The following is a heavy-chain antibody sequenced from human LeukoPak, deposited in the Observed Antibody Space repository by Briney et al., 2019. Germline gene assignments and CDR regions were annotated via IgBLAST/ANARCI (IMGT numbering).Heavy chain of an antibody. CDR2: ISGSGGSI. Sequence: GGSLRLSCAASGFTFRNYVMSWVRQVPGKGLEWVSSISGSGGSIYYADSVKGRFTISRDNSKNTLYLQMDSLRAEDTAVYYCARQCSITSCLWGQGTLVTVSS. D-gene: IGHD2-2*01. V-gene: IGHV3-23*01. CDR3: ARQCSITSCL. J-gene: IGHJ4*02. CDR1: GFTFRNYV.